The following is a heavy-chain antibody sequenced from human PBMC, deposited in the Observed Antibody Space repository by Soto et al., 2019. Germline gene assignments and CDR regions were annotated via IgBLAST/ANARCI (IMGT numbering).Heavy chain of an antibody. V-gene: IGHV3-23*01. D-gene: IGHD3-16*01. J-gene: IGHJ4*02. CDR3: AKVGGAGKPGYFDY. Sequence: WGSLRLSCATYRFTFSSSAMSWVSPAPGKGLEWVSAISGSGGSTYYADYVKGRFTISRDNSKNTLYLQMNSLRAEDTAVYYCAKVGGAGKPGYFDYWGQGTLVTVSS. CDR2: ISGSGGST. CDR1: RFTFSSSA.